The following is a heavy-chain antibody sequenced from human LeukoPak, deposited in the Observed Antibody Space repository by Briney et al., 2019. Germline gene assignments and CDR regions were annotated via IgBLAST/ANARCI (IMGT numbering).Heavy chain of an antibody. CDR1: GGSISSSSYY. V-gene: IGHV4-39*07. CDR3: ARESYSTGWYDY. J-gene: IGHJ4*02. CDR2: IYYSGST. D-gene: IGHD6-19*01. Sequence: PSETLSLTCAVSGGSISSSSYYWGWIRQPPGKGLEWIGSIYYSGSTYYNPSLKSRVTISVDTSKNQFSLKLSSVTAADTAVYYCARESYSTGWYDYWGQGNLVTVSS.